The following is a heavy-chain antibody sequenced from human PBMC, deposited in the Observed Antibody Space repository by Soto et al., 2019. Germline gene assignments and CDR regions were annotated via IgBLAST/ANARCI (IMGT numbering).Heavy chain of an antibody. CDR2: IYYNGNT. D-gene: IGHD7-27*01. J-gene: IGHJ4*02. Sequence: QVQLQESGPGLVKPSATLSLTCTVSGGSISNHYWSWIRQPPGKGLEWIGHIYYNGNTNYNPSLKSRVTMSVDTSKNQISMKLSSVTAADTAVYYCARANWYSEYWGQGTLVTVSS. V-gene: IGHV4-59*11. CDR3: ARANWYSEY. CDR1: GGSISNHY.